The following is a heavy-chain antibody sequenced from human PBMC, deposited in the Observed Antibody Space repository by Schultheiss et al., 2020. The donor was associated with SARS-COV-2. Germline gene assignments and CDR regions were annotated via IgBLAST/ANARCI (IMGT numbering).Heavy chain of an antibody. D-gene: IGHD3-16*02. CDR3: ARESAGGDYVWGSYRYTSYFDY. CDR1: GFTFSGSA. Sequence: GGSLRLSCAASGFTFSGSAMHWVRQAPGKGLEWVAVIWYDGSNKYYADSVKGRFTISRDNSKNTLYLQMNSLRAEDTAVYYCARESAGGDYVWGSYRYTSYFDYWGQGTLVTVSS. CDR2: IWYDGSNK. J-gene: IGHJ4*02. V-gene: IGHV3-33*08.